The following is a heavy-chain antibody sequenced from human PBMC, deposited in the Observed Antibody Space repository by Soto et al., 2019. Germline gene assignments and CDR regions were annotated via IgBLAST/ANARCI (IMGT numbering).Heavy chain of an antibody. CDR3: ARERTRVGRLFDI. CDR1: GGSISSGGYY. CDR2: IYYSGST. Sequence: PSETLSLTCTVSGGSISSGGYYWSWIRQHPGKGLEWIGYIYYSGSTYYNPSLKSRVTISVDTSKNQFSLKLSSVTAADTAVYYCARERTRVGRLFDIWGQGTMVNVSS. D-gene: IGHD2-15*01. J-gene: IGHJ3*02. V-gene: IGHV4-31*03.